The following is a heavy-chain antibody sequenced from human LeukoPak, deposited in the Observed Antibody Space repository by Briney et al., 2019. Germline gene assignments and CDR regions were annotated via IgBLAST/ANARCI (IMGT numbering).Heavy chain of an antibody. Sequence: GGSLRLSCAASGFTFSGYEMNWVRQAPGKGLEWVSYISSSGSTIYYADSVKGRFTISRDNAKNSLYLQMNSLRAEDTAVYYCAREAKSYYDTTTGWFDPWGQGTLVTVSS. J-gene: IGHJ5*02. CDR1: GFTFSGYE. CDR3: AREAKSYYDTTTGWFDP. D-gene: IGHD3-22*01. V-gene: IGHV3-48*03. CDR2: ISSSGSTI.